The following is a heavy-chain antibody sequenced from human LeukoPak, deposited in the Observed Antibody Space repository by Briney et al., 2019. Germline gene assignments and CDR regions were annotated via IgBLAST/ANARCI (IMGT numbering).Heavy chain of an antibody. J-gene: IGHJ4*02. Sequence: GGSLRLSCAASGFTFSSYGMHWVRQAPGKGLEWVAFIHFDGSTKYSGDSAKGRFTVSRDNSKNTLYLQMNSLRPEDTAVYYCAKDQCTRTSCDGYPGHWGQGTLVTVSS. D-gene: IGHD2-2*01. CDR1: GFTFSSYG. V-gene: IGHV3-30*02. CDR3: AKDQCTRTSCDGYPGH. CDR2: IHFDGSTK.